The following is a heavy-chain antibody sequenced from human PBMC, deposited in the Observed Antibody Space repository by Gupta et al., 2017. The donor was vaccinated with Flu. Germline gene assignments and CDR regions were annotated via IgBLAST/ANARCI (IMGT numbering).Heavy chain of an antibody. CDR2: ISSTGRTI. CDR1: GFKFTDYF. V-gene: IGHV3-11*01. Sequence: QVQLVESGGDLVKPGGSLRLSCVASGFKFTDYFMTWIRQAPGKRPEWVSKISSTGRTIEYADSVKGRFTVSRDNAKNSVFLVMGSLRAEETATYYCARDRRDLVKGYYFYYMDVWGKVATVTVSS. J-gene: IGHJ6*03. CDR3: ARDRRDLVKGYYFYYMDV. D-gene: IGHD3-16*02.